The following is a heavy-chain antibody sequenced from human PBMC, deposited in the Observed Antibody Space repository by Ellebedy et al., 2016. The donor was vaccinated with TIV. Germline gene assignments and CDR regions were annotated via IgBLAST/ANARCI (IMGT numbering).Heavy chain of an antibody. CDR1: GFTFSAYW. CDR2: IKQDGSLR. J-gene: IGHJ6*02. D-gene: IGHD6-19*01. V-gene: IGHV3-7*03. CDR3: ASSGWGKSYYGMDV. Sequence: GESLKISXAASGFTFSAYWMNWVRQAPGKGLEWVANIKQDGSLRYYVDSVRGRFTISRDNAQNSLYLQMNSLRAEDTAVYYCASSGWGKSYYGMDVWGQGTTVTVSS.